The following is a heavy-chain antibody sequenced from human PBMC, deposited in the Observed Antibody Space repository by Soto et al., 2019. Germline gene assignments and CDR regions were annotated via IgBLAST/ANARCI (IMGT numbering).Heavy chain of an antibody. CDR1: GFRFSTYW. CDR3: VGGRGWLQTD. V-gene: IGHV3-7*04. D-gene: IGHD6-19*01. J-gene: IGHJ4*02. Sequence: EVQLVESGGGLVQPGGSLRLSCAASGFRFSTYWMGWVRQAPGKGLEWVANIKQDGSETYYVDSVTGRFTISRDNARNSLYLQMNALSVGDTAVYYFVGGRGWLQTDRGQGTLVTVSS. CDR2: IKQDGSET.